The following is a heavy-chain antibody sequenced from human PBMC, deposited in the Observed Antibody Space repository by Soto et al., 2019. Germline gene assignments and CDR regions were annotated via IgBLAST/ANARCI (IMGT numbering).Heavy chain of an antibody. CDR3: ARRVAGYSYNWFDP. J-gene: IGHJ5*02. Sequence: PSETLSLTCAVYGGSFSGYYWSWIRQPPGKGLEWIGEINHSGSTNYNPSLKSRVTISVDTSKNQFSLKLSSVTAADTAVYYCARRVAGYSYNWFDPWGQGTLVTVSS. CDR2: INHSGST. CDR1: GGSFSGYY. V-gene: IGHV4-34*01. D-gene: IGHD6-19*01.